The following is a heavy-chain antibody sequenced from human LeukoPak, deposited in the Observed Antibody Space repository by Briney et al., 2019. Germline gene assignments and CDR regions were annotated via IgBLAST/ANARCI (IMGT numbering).Heavy chain of an antibody. D-gene: IGHD5-18*01. J-gene: IGHJ4*02. CDR3: ARAPVDTAMVTFDY. CDR2: INHSGST. Sequence: SETLSLTCAVYGGSFSGYYWSWIRQPPGKGLEWIGEINHSGSTNYNPSLKSRVTISVDTSKNQFSLKLSSVTAADTAVYYCARAPVDTAMVTFDYWGQGTLVTVSS. V-gene: IGHV4-34*01. CDR1: GGSFSGYY.